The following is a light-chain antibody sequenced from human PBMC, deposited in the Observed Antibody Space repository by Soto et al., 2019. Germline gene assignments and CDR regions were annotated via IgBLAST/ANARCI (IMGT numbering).Light chain of an antibody. CDR1: QSLTNSY. V-gene: IGKV3-20*01. Sequence: EIVLTQSPGTLSLSPGERATLSCRASQSLTNSYLAWYQQKPGQAPRLLIYAASTRATGIPDRFSGGVSGTDFSLTISRLEPEDFAVYYCQQPGTSPLNTFGQGTKLEIK. J-gene: IGKJ2*01. CDR2: AAS. CDR3: QQPGTSPLNT.